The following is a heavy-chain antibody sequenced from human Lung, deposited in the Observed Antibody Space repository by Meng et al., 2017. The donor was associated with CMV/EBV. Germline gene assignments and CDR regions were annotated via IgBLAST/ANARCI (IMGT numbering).Heavy chain of an antibody. V-gene: IGHV4-30-4*01. CDR3: VRDRTTCGYFDY. J-gene: IGHJ4*02. CDR2: IYYSGST. CDR1: GGAISSGDYS. D-gene: IGHD4-11*01. Sequence: QMQQQGVGAGRVKTSPHMSLTRTECGGAISSGDYSWSLTRQPTGKCLEWIGYIYYSGSTYYNQSLNRRLIITVDPSKNQLSLRLSTVTAADTAVYYCVRDRTTCGYFDYWGQGTLVTVSS.